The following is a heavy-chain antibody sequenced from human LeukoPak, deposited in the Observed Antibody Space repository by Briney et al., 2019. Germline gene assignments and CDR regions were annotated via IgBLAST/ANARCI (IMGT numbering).Heavy chain of an antibody. Sequence: GGSLRLSCAASGFTFSSYAMSWARQAPGKGLEWVSAISGSGGSTYYADSVKGRFTISRDNAKNSLYLQMNSLRAEDTAVYYCARVLPYDYINRFDRWGQGTLVTVSS. V-gene: IGHV3-23*01. CDR3: ARVLPYDYINRFDR. D-gene: IGHD4-11*01. CDR1: GFTFSSYA. J-gene: IGHJ5*02. CDR2: ISGSGGST.